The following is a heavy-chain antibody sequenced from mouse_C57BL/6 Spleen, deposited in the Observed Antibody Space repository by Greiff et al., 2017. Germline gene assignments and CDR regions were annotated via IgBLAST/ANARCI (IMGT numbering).Heavy chain of an antibody. CDR1: GYTFTSYW. Sequence: QVQLQQPGTELVQPGASVKLSCKASGYTFTSYWMHWVKQSPGQGLEWIGNINPSNGGTNYNEKFTGKATLTVDKSSSKAYMQLRSLTSGDAAVAYCARAHYYGSSPWGTGTTVTVSA. D-gene: IGHD1-1*01. V-gene: IGHV1-53*01. CDR3: ARAHYYGSSP. J-gene: IGHJ1*03. CDR2: INPSNGGT.